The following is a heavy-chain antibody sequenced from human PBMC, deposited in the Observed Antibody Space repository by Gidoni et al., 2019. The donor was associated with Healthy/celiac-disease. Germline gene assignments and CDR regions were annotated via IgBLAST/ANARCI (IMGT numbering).Heavy chain of an antibody. Sequence: QVQPVQSGAQVQKPGASVKGFCKASGSTFTSYAMHWVRQAPGQRLEWMGGINAGNGNTKYSQKFQGRVTLTRDTSASTAYMELSSLRSEDTAVYYCARSYCSSTSCYSYYFDYWGQGTLVTVSS. V-gene: IGHV1-3*01. J-gene: IGHJ4*02. CDR2: INAGNGNT. CDR1: GSTFTSYA. D-gene: IGHD2-2*01. CDR3: ARSYCSSTSCYSYYFDY.